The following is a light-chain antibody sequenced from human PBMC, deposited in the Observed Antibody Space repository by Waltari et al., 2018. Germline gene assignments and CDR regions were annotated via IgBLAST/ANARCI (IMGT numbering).Light chain of an antibody. CDR3: QSYDSRRGGQVV. Sequence: QSVLTQPPFLSGAPGQTITISCTGSSSNIGAGYDLNWYQQLPGKAPKLLLFGFSNRPSGVPDRFSGSKSGTAAALAITGLQPEDEVDYYCQSYDSRRGGQVVFGGGTKVTVL. V-gene: IGLV1-40*01. J-gene: IGLJ3*02. CDR2: GFS. CDR1: SSNIGAGYD.